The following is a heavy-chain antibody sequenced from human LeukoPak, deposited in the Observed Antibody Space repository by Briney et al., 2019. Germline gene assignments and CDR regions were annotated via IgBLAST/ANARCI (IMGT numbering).Heavy chain of an antibody. CDR3: ARGGHDFWSGSEGFDP. Sequence: KPSETLSLTCTVSGASISSYYWSWIRQPAGKGLEWIGRINTSGRTNYNPSLKSRVTISVDTSKNQFSLKLSSVTAADTAVYYCARGGHDFWSGSEGFDPWSQGTLVTVSS. J-gene: IGHJ5*02. CDR1: GASISSYY. V-gene: IGHV4-4*07. D-gene: IGHD3-3*01. CDR2: INTSGRT.